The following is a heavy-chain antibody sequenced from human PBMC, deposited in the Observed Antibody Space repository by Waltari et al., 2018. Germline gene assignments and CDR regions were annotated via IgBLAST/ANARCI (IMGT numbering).Heavy chain of an antibody. J-gene: IGHJ3*02. Sequence: EVQLAESGGDLVQPGGSLRLHCPASELPFSNYDIHWVRRRPGRGLEWVSVTDSGGDTYYVASVKGRFTVSRENAKKSLYLQMNSLRAEDTAVYYCTRWNPYYVAFDMWGQGTMVTVSS. CDR2: TDSGGDT. D-gene: IGHD3-10*01. CDR1: ELPFSNYD. CDR3: TRWNPYYVAFDM. V-gene: IGHV3-13*01.